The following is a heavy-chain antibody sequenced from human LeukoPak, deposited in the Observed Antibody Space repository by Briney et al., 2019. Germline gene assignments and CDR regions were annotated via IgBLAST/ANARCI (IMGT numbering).Heavy chain of an antibody. CDR2: MNPNSGNT. Sequence: ASVKVSCKASGYTFTSYDINWVRQATGQGLEWMGWMNPNSGNTGYAQKFQGRVTMTRNTSISTAYMELSSLRSEDTDVYYCARESGYCSSTSCRNWFDPWGQGTLVTVSS. CDR3: ARESGYCSSTSCRNWFDP. V-gene: IGHV1-8*01. D-gene: IGHD2-2*01. J-gene: IGHJ5*02. CDR1: GYTFTSYD.